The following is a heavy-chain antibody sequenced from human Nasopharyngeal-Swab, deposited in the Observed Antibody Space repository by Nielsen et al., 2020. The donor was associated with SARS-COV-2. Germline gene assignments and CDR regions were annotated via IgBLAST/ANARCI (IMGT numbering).Heavy chain of an antibody. D-gene: IGHD1-26*01. V-gene: IGHV3-30*03. CDR1: GFTFSSYW. Sequence: GESLKISCAASGFTFSSYWMSWVRQAPGKGLEWVAVISYDGSNKYYADSVKGRFTISRDNSKNTLYLQMNSLRAEDTAVYYCARAPGDSLDYWGQGTLVTVSS. CDR3: ARAPGDSLDY. CDR2: ISYDGSNK. J-gene: IGHJ4*02.